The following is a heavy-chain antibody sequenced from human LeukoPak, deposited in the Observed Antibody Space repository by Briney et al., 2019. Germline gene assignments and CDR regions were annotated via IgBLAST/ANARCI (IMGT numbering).Heavy chain of an antibody. D-gene: IGHD1-26*01. CDR3: ARGGSPPEALGDAFDI. J-gene: IGHJ3*02. V-gene: IGHV3-74*01. CDR2: INSDGSSI. Sequence: GGSLRLSCAASGFAFSNYWMHWVRQAPGKGLVRVSRINSDGSSIIYADSVKGRFTISRDNAKNTLYLQMNSLRVEDTAVYYCARGGSPPEALGDAFDIWGQGTMVTVSS. CDR1: GFAFSNYW.